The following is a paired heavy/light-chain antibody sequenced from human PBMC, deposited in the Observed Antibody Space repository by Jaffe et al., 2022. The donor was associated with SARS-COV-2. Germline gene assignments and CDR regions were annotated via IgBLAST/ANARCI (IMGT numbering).Heavy chain of an antibody. J-gene: IGHJ4*02. V-gene: IGHV2-5*02. CDR1: GFSLNTSGVG. D-gene: IGHD2-2*01. CDR3: AHRRGYCNNLSCYWGFDY. Sequence: QITLKESGPTLVKPKQTLTLTCSFSGFSLNTSGVGVGWIRQPPGKALEWVALIYWDDDKRYSPSLNSRLTITKDTSKNQVVLTMTNVDPVDTATYYCAHRRGYCNNLSCYWGFDYWGQGTLVTVSS. CDR2: IYWDDDK.
Light chain of an antibody. Sequence: DIVMTQSPLSLPVTPGEPASISCRSSQSLLHSNGYNYLDWYLQKPGQSPQLLIYLGSNRASGVPDRFSGSGSGTDFTLKISRVEAEDVGVYYCMQALQTHYTFGQGTKLEIK. CDR1: QSLLHSNGYNY. CDR2: LGS. J-gene: IGKJ2*01. CDR3: MQALQTHYT. V-gene: IGKV2-28*01.